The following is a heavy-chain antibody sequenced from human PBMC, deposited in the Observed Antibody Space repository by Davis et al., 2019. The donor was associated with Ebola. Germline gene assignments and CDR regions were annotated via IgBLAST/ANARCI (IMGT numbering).Heavy chain of an antibody. CDR3: ARQGWSGYSLRHWLDP. J-gene: IGHJ5*02. Sequence: MPSETLSLTCTVSGGSLNYYYWSWIRQPPGKGLEWIGYIFYSGTTNYDPSLKSRVTMSVDTSKNQFSLKVNSVTAADTAVYYCARQGWSGYSLRHWLDPWGRGTLVTVSS. V-gene: IGHV4-59*08. CDR2: IFYSGTT. D-gene: IGHD3-3*01. CDR1: GGSLNYYY.